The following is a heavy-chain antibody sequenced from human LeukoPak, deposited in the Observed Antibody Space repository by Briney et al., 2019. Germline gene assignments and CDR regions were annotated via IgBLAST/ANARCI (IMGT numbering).Heavy chain of an antibody. Sequence: GGSLRLSCAASGFTVSSKYMSWVRQAPGKGLEWVSVIYTGGDTYYADSVKGRFTIPRDNAKNSLYLQMNSLRAEDTAVYYCASDPQSSVPDPNAFDIWGQGTMVTVSS. CDR3: ASDPQSSVPDPNAFDI. J-gene: IGHJ3*02. D-gene: IGHD2-2*01. CDR2: IYTGGDT. CDR1: GFTVSSKY. V-gene: IGHV3-53*01.